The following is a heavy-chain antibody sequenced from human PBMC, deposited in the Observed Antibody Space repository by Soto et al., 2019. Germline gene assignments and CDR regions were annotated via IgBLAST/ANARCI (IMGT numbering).Heavy chain of an antibody. CDR1: GGTFNTYT. CDR2: IIPMLTMT. J-gene: IGHJ3*01. Sequence: QVHLIQSGAEVKKPGSSVKVSCKAAGGTFNTYTLIWVRQAPGHGLEWMGRIIPMLTMTNSAQKFQGRLTLTADKSTGTDFMELTSLRSDDTAVYYCSIGSWSAETFDVWGQGTMVTVSS. CDR3: SIGSWSAETFDV. V-gene: IGHV1-69*02. D-gene: IGHD2-2*01.